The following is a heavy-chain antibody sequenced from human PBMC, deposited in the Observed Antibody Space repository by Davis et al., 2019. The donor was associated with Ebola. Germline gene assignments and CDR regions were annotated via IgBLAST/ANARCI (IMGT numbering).Heavy chain of an antibody. Sequence: SETLSLTCTVSGGSISSGGYYWSWIRQHPGKGLEWIGYIYYSGSTNYNPSLKSRVTISVDTSKNQFSLKLSSVTAADTAVYYCASLRGYSGYELDYWGQGTLVTVSS. CDR2: IYYSGST. CDR3: ASLRGYSGYELDY. CDR1: GGSISSGGYY. J-gene: IGHJ4*02. D-gene: IGHD5-12*01. V-gene: IGHV4-61*08.